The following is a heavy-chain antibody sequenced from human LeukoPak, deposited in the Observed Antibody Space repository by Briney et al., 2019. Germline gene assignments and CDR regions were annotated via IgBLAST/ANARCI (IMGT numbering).Heavy chain of an antibody. J-gene: IGHJ4*02. CDR2: FDPEDGET. Sequence: GASVKVSCKVSGYTLTELSMHWVRQAPGKGLEWMGGFDPEDGETIYAQKFQGRVTMTEDTSTDTAHMELSSLRSEDTAVYYCATKMGRYYGSGSYYWGQGTLVTVSS. V-gene: IGHV1-24*01. CDR3: ATKMGRYYGSGSYY. D-gene: IGHD3-10*01. CDR1: GYTLTELS.